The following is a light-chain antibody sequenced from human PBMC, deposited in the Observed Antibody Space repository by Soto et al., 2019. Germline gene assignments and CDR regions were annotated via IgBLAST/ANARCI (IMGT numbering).Light chain of an antibody. CDR2: DVS. CDR1: SSDVGGYNY. J-gene: IGLJ2*01. V-gene: IGLV2-14*01. Sequence: QSVLTQPASVSGSPGQSITISCTGTSSDVGGYNYVSWYQQHPGKAPNLMIYDVSNRPSGVSNRFSGSTSGNTASLTISGLQAEDEADYYCSSYSSSSTLVFGGGTQLTVL. CDR3: SSYSSSSTLV.